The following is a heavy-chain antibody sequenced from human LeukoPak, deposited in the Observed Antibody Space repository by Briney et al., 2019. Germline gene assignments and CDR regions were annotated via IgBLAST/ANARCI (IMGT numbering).Heavy chain of an antibody. CDR3: AREALGRYYFDL. CDR1: GFTVSSNY. V-gene: IGHV3-66*01. D-gene: IGHD3-10*01. Sequence: GGSLRLSCVASGFTVSSNYMSWVRQAPGKGLEWVSAAYSGGSTYYADSVKGRLTISRDNSKNTLYLQMNSLRAEDTAVYYCAREALGRYYFDLWGRGTLVTVSS. J-gene: IGHJ2*01. CDR2: AYSGGST.